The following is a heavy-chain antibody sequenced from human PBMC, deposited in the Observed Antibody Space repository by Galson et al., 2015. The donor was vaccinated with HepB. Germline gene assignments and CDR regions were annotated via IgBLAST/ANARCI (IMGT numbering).Heavy chain of an antibody. CDR3: ASRMGVNYGGNRDNWFDP. D-gene: IGHD4-23*01. Sequence: SLRLSCAASGFTFSDYYMSWIRQAPGKGLEWVSYISSSGSTIYYADSVKGRFTISRDNAKNSLYLQMNSLRAEDTAVYYCASRMGVNYGGNRDNWFDPWGQGTLVTVSS. J-gene: IGHJ5*02. CDR2: ISSSGSTI. CDR1: GFTFSDYY. V-gene: IGHV3-11*01.